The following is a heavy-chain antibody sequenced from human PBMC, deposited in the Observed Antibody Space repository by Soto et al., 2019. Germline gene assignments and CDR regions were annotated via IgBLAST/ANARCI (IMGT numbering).Heavy chain of an antibody. CDR3: RRGPAGHVDY. J-gene: IGHJ4*02. V-gene: IGHV3-74*01. D-gene: IGHD3-10*01. CDR1: GFTFSGYW. CDR2: INGDGSRI. Sequence: EVQLVESGGGLVQPGGSLRLSCAASGFTFSGYWMHWVRQGPGKGLVWVSRINGDGSRISYADSVKGRFTISRDNAKNPLYLLMNSLRAEDTAVYYCRRGPAGHVDYWGQGTLVTVSS.